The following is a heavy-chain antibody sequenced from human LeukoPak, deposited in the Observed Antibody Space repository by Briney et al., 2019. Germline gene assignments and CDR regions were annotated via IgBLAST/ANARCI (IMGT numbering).Heavy chain of an antibody. CDR2: ISSSGSTI. V-gene: IGHV3-48*03. D-gene: IGHD4-17*01. J-gene: IGHJ3*02. CDR3: ARDTLVYADSPDAFDI. Sequence: GGSLRLSCAASGFTFSSYEMNWVRQAPGKGLEWVSYISSSGSTIYYADSVKGRFTISRDNAKNSMYLQMNSLRDEDTAVYYCARDTLVYADSPDAFDIWGQGTMVTVSS. CDR1: GFTFSSYE.